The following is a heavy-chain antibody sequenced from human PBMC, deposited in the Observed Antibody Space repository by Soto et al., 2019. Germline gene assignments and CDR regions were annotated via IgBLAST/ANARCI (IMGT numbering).Heavy chain of an antibody. J-gene: IGHJ4*02. CDR3: ARGLSWSPYFDL. Sequence: QVKLQESGPGLVKPSETLSLTCTVSGASITTKSWNWVRQSPGKGLEWIGYLYYSGTTNYNPSLKSRVTISIDTSKNQISLNLTSVTAAYTAIYYCARGLSWSPYFDLWGQGTRVTVSS. D-gene: IGHD6-13*01. V-gene: IGHV4-59*01. CDR2: LYYSGTT. CDR1: GASITTKS.